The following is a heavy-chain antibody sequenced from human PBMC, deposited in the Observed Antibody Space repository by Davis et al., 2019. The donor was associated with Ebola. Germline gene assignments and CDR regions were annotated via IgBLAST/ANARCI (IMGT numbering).Heavy chain of an antibody. CDR3: ARELNYCSSTSCYTGWFDP. D-gene: IGHD2-2*02. CDR2: IIPILGIA. V-gene: IGHV1-69*04. J-gene: IGHJ5*02. Sequence: AASVKVSCKASGGTFSSYAISWVRQAPGQGLEWMGRIIPILGIANYAPKFQGRVTITADKSTSTAYMELSSLRSEDTAVYYCARELNYCSSTSCYTGWFDPWGQGTLVTVSS. CDR1: GGTFSSYA.